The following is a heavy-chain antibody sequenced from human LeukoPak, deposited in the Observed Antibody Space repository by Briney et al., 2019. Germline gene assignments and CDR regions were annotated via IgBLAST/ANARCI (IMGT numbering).Heavy chain of an antibody. V-gene: IGHV3-74*01. D-gene: IGHD2/OR15-2a*01. CDR3: VSFYETY. J-gene: IGHJ4*02. Sequence: GGSLRLSCAASGNYWMHWVRQAPGKGLVWVSHINSDGSWTSYADSVKGRFTISKDNAKNTVYLQMNNLRAEDTAVYYCVSFYETYWGRGTLATVS. CDR1: GNYW. CDR2: INSDGSWT.